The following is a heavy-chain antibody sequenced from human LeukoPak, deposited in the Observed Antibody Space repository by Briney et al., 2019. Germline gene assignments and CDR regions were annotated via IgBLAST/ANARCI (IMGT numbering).Heavy chain of an antibody. J-gene: IGHJ4*02. CDR2: ISGSGGST. Sequence: GGSLRLSCAASGFTFSSYAMSWVRQAPGKGLEWVSAISGSGGSTYYADSVKGRFTISRDNSKNTLYLQMNSLRAEDTAVYYCAKAPYYYGSGSSYHFDYWGQGTLVTVSP. D-gene: IGHD3-10*01. V-gene: IGHV3-23*01. CDR1: GFTFSSYA. CDR3: AKAPYYYGSGSSYHFDY.